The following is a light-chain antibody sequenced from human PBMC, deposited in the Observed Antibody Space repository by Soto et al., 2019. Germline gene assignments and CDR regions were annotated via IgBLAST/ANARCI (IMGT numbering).Light chain of an antibody. CDR3: QQYGSSPGT. CDR2: GAS. J-gene: IGKJ2*01. Sequence: EIVLTQSPGTLSLSPGERATLSCRASQSVSSSYFAWYQQKPGQAPRLLIYGASSRATGIPDRFSGSGSGTDFTLTISRLEPEDFAVYYCQQYGSSPGTFGQGTKREIK. V-gene: IGKV3-20*01. CDR1: QSVSSSY.